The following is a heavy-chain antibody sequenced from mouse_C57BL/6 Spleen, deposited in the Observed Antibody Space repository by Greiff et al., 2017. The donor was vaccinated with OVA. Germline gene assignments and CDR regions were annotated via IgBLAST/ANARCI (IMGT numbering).Heavy chain of an antibody. D-gene: IGHD1-1*01. V-gene: IGHV1-22*01. CDR2: INPNNGGT. CDR1: GYTFTDYN. Sequence: VQLKQSGPELVKPGASVKMSCKASGYTFTDYNMHWVKQSHGKSLEWIGYINPNNGGTSDNQKFKGKATLTVNKSSSTAYMELRSRTSDDSSVYYCARFITSVVAPFDYWGQGTTLTVSS. CDR3: ARFITSVVAPFDY. J-gene: IGHJ2*01.